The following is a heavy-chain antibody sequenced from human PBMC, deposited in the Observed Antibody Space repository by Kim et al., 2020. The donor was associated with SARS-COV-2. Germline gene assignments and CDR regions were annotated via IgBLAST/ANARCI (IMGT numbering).Heavy chain of an antibody. CDR2: T. CDR3: LRKSDYGLNY. J-gene: IGHJ4*02. Sequence: TSYADSVKGRFTISRDNAKKTLYLQMNSLRAEDTAVYYCLRKSDYGLNYWGQGTLVTVSS. V-gene: IGHV3-74*01. D-gene: IGHD4-17*01.